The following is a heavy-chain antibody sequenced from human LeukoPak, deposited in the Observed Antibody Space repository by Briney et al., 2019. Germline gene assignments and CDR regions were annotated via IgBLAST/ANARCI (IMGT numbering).Heavy chain of an antibody. CDR1: GGSISSSSYY. V-gene: IGHV4-39*01. CDR2: IYYSGST. D-gene: IGHD2-15*01. Sequence: SETLSLTCTVSGGSISSSSYYWGWIRQPPGKGLEWIGSIYYSGSTYYNPSLKSRVTISVDTSKNQFSLKLSSVTAADTAVYYCARQGVDCSGGSCYWLDYWGQGTLVTVSS. CDR3: ARQGVDCSGGSCYWLDY. J-gene: IGHJ4*02.